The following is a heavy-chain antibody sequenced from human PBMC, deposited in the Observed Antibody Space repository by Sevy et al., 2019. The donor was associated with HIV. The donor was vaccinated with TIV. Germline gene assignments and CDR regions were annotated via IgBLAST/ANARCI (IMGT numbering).Heavy chain of an antibody. Sequence: SETLSLTCTVSGGSVSSGSYYWSWIRQPPGKGLEWIGHIYYSGSTNYNPSHKRRVTMSVDTSKNQFSLKLSSVTAADTAVYYCAREGAVREGEYWFDPWGQGTLVTVSS. CDR3: AREGAVREGEYWFDP. CDR1: GGSVSSGSYY. J-gene: IGHJ5*02. V-gene: IGHV4-61*01. D-gene: IGHD3-16*01. CDR2: IYYSGST.